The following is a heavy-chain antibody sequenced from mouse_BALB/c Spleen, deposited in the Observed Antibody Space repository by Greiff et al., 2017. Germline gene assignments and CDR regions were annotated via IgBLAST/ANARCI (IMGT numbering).Heavy chain of an antibody. V-gene: IGHV4-1*02. CDR2: INPDSSTI. CDR1: GFDFSRYW. Sequence: EVQLVESGGGLVQPGGSLKLSCAASGFDFSRYWMSWVRQAPGKGLEWIGEINPDSSTINYTPSLKDKFIISRDNAKNTLYLQMSKVRSEDTALYYCARRSYGSDAYWGQGTLVTVSA. CDR3: ARRSYGSDAY. J-gene: IGHJ3*01. D-gene: IGHD1-1*01.